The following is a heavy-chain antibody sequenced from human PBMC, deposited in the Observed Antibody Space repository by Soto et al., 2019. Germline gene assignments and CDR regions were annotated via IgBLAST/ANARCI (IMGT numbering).Heavy chain of an antibody. CDR3: ARVLWFGELSESGGWFDP. V-gene: IGHV1-69*01. D-gene: IGHD3-10*01. Sequence: QVQLVQSGAEVKKPGSSVKVSCKASGGTFSSYAISWVRQAPGQGLEWMGGIIPIFGTANYAQKFQGRVKITADESTSKAYMEVSILRSEDTAVYYCARVLWFGELSESGGWFDPWGQGTLVTVSS. J-gene: IGHJ5*02. CDR1: GGTFSSYA. CDR2: IIPIFGTA.